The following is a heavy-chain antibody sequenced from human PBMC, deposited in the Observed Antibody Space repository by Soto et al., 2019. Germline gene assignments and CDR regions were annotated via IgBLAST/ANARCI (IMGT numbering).Heavy chain of an antibody. D-gene: IGHD3-9*01. CDR3: ARVLILTGYYLIDY. Sequence: SETLSLTCTVSGGSISSSSYYWGWIRQPPGKGLEWIGYIYYSGSTYYNPSLKSRVTISVDTSKNQFSLKLSSVTAADTAVYYCARVLILTGYYLIDYWGQGTLVTVSS. J-gene: IGHJ4*02. V-gene: IGHV4-31*03. CDR2: IYYSGST. CDR1: GGSISSSSYY.